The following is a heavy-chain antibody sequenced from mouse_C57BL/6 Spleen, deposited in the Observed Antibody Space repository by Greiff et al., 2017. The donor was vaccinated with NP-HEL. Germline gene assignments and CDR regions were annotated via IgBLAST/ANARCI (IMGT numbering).Heavy chain of an antibody. CDR1: GFSFNTYA. J-gene: IGHJ4*01. CDR3: VRHFWDYAMDY. CDR2: IRSKSNNYAT. Sequence: EVKLMESGGGLVQPKGSLKLSCAASGFSFNTYAMNWVRQAPGKGLEWVARIRSKSNNYATYYADSVKDRFTISRDDSESMLYLQMNNLKTEDTAMYYCVRHFWDYAMDYWGQGTSVTVSS. V-gene: IGHV10-1*01.